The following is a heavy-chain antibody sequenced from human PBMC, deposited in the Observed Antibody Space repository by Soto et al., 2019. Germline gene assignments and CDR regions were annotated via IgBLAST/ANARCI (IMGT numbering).Heavy chain of an antibody. Sequence: NPSETLSLTCTVSGGSISSSSYYWGWIRQPPGKVLEWIGSIYYSGSTYYNPPLKSRVTISVDTSKNQFSLKLSSVTAADTAVYYCARHLAAAGNYYYYYGMDVWGQVTTFTVSS. D-gene: IGHD6-13*01. J-gene: IGHJ6*02. V-gene: IGHV4-39*01. CDR2: IYYSGST. CDR3: ARHLAAAGNYYYYYGMDV. CDR1: GGSISSSSYY.